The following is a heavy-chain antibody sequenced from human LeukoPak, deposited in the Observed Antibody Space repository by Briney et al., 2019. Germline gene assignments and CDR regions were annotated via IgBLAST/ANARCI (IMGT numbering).Heavy chain of an antibody. CDR2: ISSSSSYI. CDR3: ARDGGAVAGLEKFDY. CDR1: GLTFSSSA. Sequence: GGSLRLSCGAFGLTFSSSAMYFVRQPPGKGLEWVSSISSSSSYIYYADSVKGRFTISRDNAKNSLYLQMHSLRAEDTAVYYCARDGGAVAGLEKFDYWGQGTLVTVSS. V-gene: IGHV3-21*01. J-gene: IGHJ4*02. D-gene: IGHD6-19*01.